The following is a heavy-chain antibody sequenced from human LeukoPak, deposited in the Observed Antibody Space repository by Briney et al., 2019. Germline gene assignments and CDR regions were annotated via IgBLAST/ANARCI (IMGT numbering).Heavy chain of an antibody. CDR3: ARAWELPYYFDY. J-gene: IGHJ4*02. V-gene: IGHV3-21*01. D-gene: IGHD1-26*01. CDR1: GFTFSSYW. Sequence: GGSLRLSCAASGFTFSSYWMNWVRQAPGKGLEWVSSISSSSSYIYYADSVKGRFTISRDNAKNSLYLQMNSLRAEDTAVYYCARAWELPYYFDYWGQGTLVTVSS. CDR2: ISSSSSYI.